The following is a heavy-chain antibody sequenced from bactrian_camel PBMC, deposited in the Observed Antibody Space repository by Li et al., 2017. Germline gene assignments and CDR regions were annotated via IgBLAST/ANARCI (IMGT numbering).Heavy chain of an antibody. CDR2: IVSGGTST. Sequence: VQLVESGGGSVQAGGSLRLSCAASEYTYSSRYMGWFRQAPGKEREGVAVIVSGGTSTAYADSVKGRFTISKDNTKKTLYLQMDDLKPEDTAMYYCAADYRRGWSCAVGRHEYNNWGQGTQVTVS. CDR3: AADYRRGWSCAVGRHEYNN. J-gene: IGHJ4*01. D-gene: IGHD1*01. V-gene: IGHV3S40*01. CDR1: EYTYSSRY.